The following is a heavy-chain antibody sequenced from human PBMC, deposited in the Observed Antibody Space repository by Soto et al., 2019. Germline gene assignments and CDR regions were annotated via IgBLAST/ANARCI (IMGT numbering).Heavy chain of an antibody. CDR1: GGSISSGDYY. V-gene: IGHV4-30-4*01. J-gene: IGHJ6*02. CDR2: IYYSGST. CDR3: ARAVGGSYYSSFLGPYYYYGMDV. D-gene: IGHD1-26*01. Sequence: NPSETLSLTCTVSGGSISSGDYYWSWIRQPPGKGLEWIGYIYYSGSTYYNPSLKSRVTISVDTSKNQFSLKLSSVTAADTAVYYCARAVGGSYYSSFLGPYYYYGMDVWGQGTTVTVSS.